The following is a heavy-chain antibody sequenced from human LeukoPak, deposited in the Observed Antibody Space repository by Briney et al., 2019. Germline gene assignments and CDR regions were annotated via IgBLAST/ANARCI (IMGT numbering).Heavy chain of an antibody. D-gene: IGHD5-18*01. Sequence: ASQTLSLTCTVSGGSISSGDYYWSWIRQPPGKGLEWIGYIYYSGSTYYNPSLKSRVTVSVDTSKNQFSLKLSSVTAADTAVYYCASRQDTAMVLRYYYYGMDVWGQGTTVTVSS. CDR3: ASRQDTAMVLRYYYYGMDV. CDR2: IYYSGST. J-gene: IGHJ6*02. V-gene: IGHV4-30-4*01. CDR1: GGSISSGDYY.